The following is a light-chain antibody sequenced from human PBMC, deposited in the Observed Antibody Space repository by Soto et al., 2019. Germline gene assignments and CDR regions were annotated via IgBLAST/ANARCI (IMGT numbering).Light chain of an antibody. CDR1: QGFSTW. CDR3: QPANRVPRT. J-gene: IGKJ4*01. Sequence: DIQMTQSPSSVSASVGDRVTITCRATQGFSTWLAWYRRKPGRAPELLIYSASSLHSGVLSRFGGRGPGTGFTLTISCRQPEDFAAYYSQPANRVPRTFGGATEVEIK. V-gene: IGKV1-12*01. CDR2: SAS.